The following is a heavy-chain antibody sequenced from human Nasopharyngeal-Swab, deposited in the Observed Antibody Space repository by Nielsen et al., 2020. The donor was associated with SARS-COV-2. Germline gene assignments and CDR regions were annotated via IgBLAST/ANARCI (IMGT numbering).Heavy chain of an antibody. CDR3: AKDLRGPYFF. Sequence: GESLKISCAASGFTVSSNYMSWVRQAPGKGLEWVSVIYSGGSTYYADSVKGRFTISRDNSKNTLSLQMNSLRAEDTALYYCAKDLRGPYFFWGQGTLVTVSS. D-gene: IGHD2/OR15-2a*01. V-gene: IGHV3-53*01. J-gene: IGHJ4*02. CDR1: GFTVSSNY. CDR2: IYSGGST.